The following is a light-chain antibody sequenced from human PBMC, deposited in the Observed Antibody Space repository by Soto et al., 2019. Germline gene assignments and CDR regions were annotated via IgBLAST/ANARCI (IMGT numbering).Light chain of an antibody. CDR2: EVI. V-gene: IGLV2-8*01. J-gene: IGLJ2*01. CDR1: SSDIGDWNY. Sequence: QSALTQPPSASGSPGQSVTISCTGASSDIGDWNYVSWYQQHPGKAPKLIIYEVIKRPSGVPDRFSGSKSGNTASLTVSGLQAEDEADYYFSSYAGNRKLVFGGGTKLTVL. CDR3: SSYAGNRKLV.